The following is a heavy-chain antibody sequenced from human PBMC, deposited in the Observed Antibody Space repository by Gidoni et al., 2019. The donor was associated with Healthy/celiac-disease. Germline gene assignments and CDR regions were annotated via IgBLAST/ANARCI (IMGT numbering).Heavy chain of an antibody. CDR1: GYSILRGYY. D-gene: IGHD3-3*01. J-gene: IGHJ1*01. CDR2: IYPSGST. Sequence: QVQLPESGPGLVTRSETLSLTCAVPGYSILRGYYWVWLRQPPGTGLEWIGGIYPSGSTHYNPPLKTRVTISVDTSKNQFPLQLSPVTAADTAVYDCARDPDFWSGHGYFQHWGQGTLVTVSS. CDR3: ARDPDFWSGHGYFQH. V-gene: IGHV4-38-2*02.